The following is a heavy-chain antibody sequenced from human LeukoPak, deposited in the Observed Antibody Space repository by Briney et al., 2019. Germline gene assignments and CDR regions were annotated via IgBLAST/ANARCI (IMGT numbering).Heavy chain of an antibody. CDR1: GYTFTSYY. J-gene: IGHJ6*03. CDR3: ARDITMVRGVIPYYYMDV. Sequence: ASVKVSCKASGYTFTSYYMHWVRQAPGQGLDWMGIINPSGGSTSYAQKFQGRVTMTRDMSTSTVYMELSSLRSEDTAVYYCARDITMVRGVIPYYYMDVWGKGTTVTVSS. CDR2: INPSGGST. V-gene: IGHV1-46*01. D-gene: IGHD3-10*01.